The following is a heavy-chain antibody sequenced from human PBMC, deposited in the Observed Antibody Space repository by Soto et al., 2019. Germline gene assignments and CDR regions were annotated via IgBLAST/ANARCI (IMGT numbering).Heavy chain of an antibody. Sequence: QVQLYETGPGRAKPSETLSLTCTVSGGSITSYYWSWIRQPPGKGLEWIGYIYYSGNTNYNPSLKGRVTISVDTSKNQFSLRLSSVTAADTAIYYCAIGGAAAARGWFDPWGQGTLVTVSS. CDR1: GGSITSYY. J-gene: IGHJ5*02. V-gene: IGHV4-59*01. CDR3: AIGGAAAARGWFDP. CDR2: IYYSGNT. D-gene: IGHD6-13*01.